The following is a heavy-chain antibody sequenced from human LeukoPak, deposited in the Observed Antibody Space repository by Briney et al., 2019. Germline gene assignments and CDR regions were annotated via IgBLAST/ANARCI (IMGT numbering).Heavy chain of an antibody. CDR1: GFTFSSYW. D-gene: IGHD3-10*01. Sequence: AGGSLRLSCAASGFTFSSYWMSWVRQAPGKGLEWVANIKQGGSEKYYVDSVKGRFTISRDNAKNSLYLQMNSLRAEDTAVYYCARDTGAGSGYFQHWGQGTLVTVSS. CDR3: ARDTGAGSGYFQH. V-gene: IGHV3-7*03. CDR2: IKQGGSEK. J-gene: IGHJ1*01.